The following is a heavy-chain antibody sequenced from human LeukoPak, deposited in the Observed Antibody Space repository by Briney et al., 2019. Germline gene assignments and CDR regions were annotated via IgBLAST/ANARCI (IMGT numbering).Heavy chain of an antibody. D-gene: IGHD1-1*01. J-gene: IGHJ4*02. CDR1: GFSFSNNY. CDR3: ARGQNVPA. V-gene: IGHV3-53*01. Sequence: GGSLRLSCAASGFSFSNNYMNWVRQAPGKGLEWVSVIYSGGSTYYADSVKGRFTISRDNSKNTLYLQMNSLRAEDTAVYYCARGQNVPAWGQGTLVTVSS. CDR2: IYSGGST.